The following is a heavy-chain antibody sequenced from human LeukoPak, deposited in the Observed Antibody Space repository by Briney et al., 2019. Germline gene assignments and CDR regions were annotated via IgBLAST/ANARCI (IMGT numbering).Heavy chain of an antibody. V-gene: IGHV4-4*07. CDR3: ARHSVAAAHYYYYGMDV. CDR2: IYTSGST. Sequence: SETLSLTCTVSGGSISSYYWSWVRQPAGKGLEWIGRIYTSGSTNYNPSLKSRVTMSVDTSKNQFSLKLSSVTAADTAVYYCARHSVAAAHYYYYGMDVWGQGTTVTVSS. D-gene: IGHD6-13*01. CDR1: GGSISSYY. J-gene: IGHJ6*02.